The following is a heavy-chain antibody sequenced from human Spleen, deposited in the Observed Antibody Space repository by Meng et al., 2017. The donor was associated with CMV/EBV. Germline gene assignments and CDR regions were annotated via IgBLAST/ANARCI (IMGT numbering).Heavy chain of an antibody. J-gene: IGHJ4*02. CDR2: IGTAGDT. V-gene: IGHV3-13*01. CDR1: GFTFSSND. CDR3: ARASDNFPFDH. Sequence: GGSLRLSCAASGFTFSSNDMHWVRQTTGKGLEWVSAIGTAGDTYYPGSVKGRFTISRENAKNSFYLQMNSLRAGDTAVYYCARASDNFPFDHWGQGTLVTVSS. D-gene: IGHD3-22*01.